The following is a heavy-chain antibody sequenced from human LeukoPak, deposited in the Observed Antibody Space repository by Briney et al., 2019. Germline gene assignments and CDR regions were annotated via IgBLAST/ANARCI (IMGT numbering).Heavy chain of an antibody. CDR3: AKEYDSGTYFGN. CDR1: GFSFSTYA. CDR2: ISYEGSNR. Sequence: GGSLRLSCAASGFSFSTYAMHWVRQAPGKGLEWVAFISYEGSNRYYTDSVKGRFTISRDNSNSTLYLQMNTLRPEDTAVYHCAKEYDSGTYFGNWGQGTRVAVSS. V-gene: IGHV3-30*18. D-gene: IGHD3-10*01. J-gene: IGHJ4*02.